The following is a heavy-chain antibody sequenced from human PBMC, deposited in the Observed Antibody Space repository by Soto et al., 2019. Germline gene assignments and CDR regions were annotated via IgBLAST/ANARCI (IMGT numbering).Heavy chain of an antibody. CDR2: INHSGST. CDR3: HIRRLQHPADY. V-gene: IGHV4-34*01. J-gene: IGHJ4*02. Sequence: QVQLQQWGAGLLKPSETLSLTCAVYGGSFSGYYWSWIRQPPGKGLEWIGEINHSGSTNYNPSLKSRVTISVDTSKNQFSLKLSSVTAADTAVYYCHIRRLQHPADYWGQGTLVTVFS. CDR1: GGSFSGYY. D-gene: IGHD2-21*01.